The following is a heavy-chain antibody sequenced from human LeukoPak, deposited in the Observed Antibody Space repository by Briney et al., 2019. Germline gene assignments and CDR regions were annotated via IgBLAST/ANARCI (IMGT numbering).Heavy chain of an antibody. CDR1: GGSISSYY. CDR3: ARHRGYCSGGSCTTWYFDY. V-gene: IGHV4-4*07. J-gene: IGHJ4*02. Sequence: SETLSLTCTVSGGSISSYYWSWIRQPAGKGLEWIGRIYTSGSTNYNPSLKSRVTISIDTSKNQFSLKLSSVTAADTAVYYCARHRGYCSGGSCTTWYFDYWGQGTLVTVSS. CDR2: IYTSGST. D-gene: IGHD2-15*01.